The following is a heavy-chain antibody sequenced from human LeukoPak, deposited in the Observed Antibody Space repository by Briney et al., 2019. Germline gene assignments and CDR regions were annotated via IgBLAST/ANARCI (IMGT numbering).Heavy chain of an antibody. Sequence: PGGSLRLSCAASGFTFSSYSMNWVRQAPGKGLEWVSVIYSGGSTYYADSVKGRFTISRDNSKNTLYLQMNSLRAEDTAVYYCARGNWNDDERLAYWGQGTLVTVSS. D-gene: IGHD1-1*01. CDR2: IYSGGST. V-gene: IGHV3-53*01. CDR3: ARGNWNDDERLAY. CDR1: GFTFSSYS. J-gene: IGHJ4*02.